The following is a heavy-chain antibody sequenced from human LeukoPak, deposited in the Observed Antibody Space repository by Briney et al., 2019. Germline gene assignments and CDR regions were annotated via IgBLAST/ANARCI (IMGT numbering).Heavy chain of an antibody. V-gene: IGHV4-59*01. CDR1: GVSISPYY. J-gene: IGHJ5*02. D-gene: IGHD1-1*01. Sequence: SETLSLTCTVSGVSISPYYRSWIRQPPGKGLEWIGYIYHGGSTNYNPSLKSRVTISVDTAKNQFSLKLTPVTAADTAVYYCARWANWNHDHWGQGTLVTVSS. CDR3: ARWANWNHDH. CDR2: IYHGGST.